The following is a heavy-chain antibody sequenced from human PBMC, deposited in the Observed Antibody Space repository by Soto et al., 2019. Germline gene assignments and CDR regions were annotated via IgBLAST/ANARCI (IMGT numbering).Heavy chain of an antibody. D-gene: IGHD6-19*01. CDR2: ISSSSSYI. J-gene: IGHJ3*02. CDR1: GFTFSSYS. Sequence: VQLVESGGGVVQPGRSLRLSCAASGFTFSSYSMNWVRQAPGKGLEWVSSISSSSSYIYYADSVKGRFTISRDNAKNSLYLQMNSLRAEDTAVYYCARSIAVAGTAFDIWGQGTMVTVSS. V-gene: IGHV3-21*01. CDR3: ARSIAVAGTAFDI.